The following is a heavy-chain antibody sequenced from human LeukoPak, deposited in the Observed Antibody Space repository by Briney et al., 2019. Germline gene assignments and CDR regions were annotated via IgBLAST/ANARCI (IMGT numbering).Heavy chain of an antibody. D-gene: IGHD3-22*01. V-gene: IGHV3-21*01. CDR1: GFTFSSYN. CDR3: VRDSYYDSSGPLVY. CDR2: ISSSSSYI. J-gene: IGHJ4*02. Sequence: GGSLRLSCAASGFTFSSYNMHWVRQAPGKGLEWVSSISSSSSYIYYADSVKGRSTISRDKAKNSLYLQMNSLRAEDTAGYYFVRDSYYDSSGPLVYWGQGGLVSVCS.